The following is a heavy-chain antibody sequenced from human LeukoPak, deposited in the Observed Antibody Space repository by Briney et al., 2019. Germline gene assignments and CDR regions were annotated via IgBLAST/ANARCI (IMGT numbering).Heavy chain of an antibody. CDR3: ARGLFDYGSGSYPFDY. CDR2: ITTYNGNT. Sequence: ASVKVSCKASGYTFTSYYMHWVRQAPGQGLEWMGWITTYNGNTSYVQKLQGRVTMTSDTSTSTAYMELRSLRSDDTAVYYCARGLFDYGSGSYPFDYWGQGTLVTVSS. D-gene: IGHD3-10*01. V-gene: IGHV1-18*04. CDR1: GYTFTSYY. J-gene: IGHJ4*02.